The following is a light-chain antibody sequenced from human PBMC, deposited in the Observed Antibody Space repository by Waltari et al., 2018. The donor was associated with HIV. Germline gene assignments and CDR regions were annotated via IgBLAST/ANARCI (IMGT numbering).Light chain of an antibody. CDR3: SSYTSSSTSHV. CDR1: RSAVGGYNY. Sequence: QSALTQPASVSGSPGQSITIPCTGTRSAVGGYNYVPWYQQHPGKAPKLMIYEVSNRPSGVSNRFSGSKSGNTASLTISGLQAEDEADYYCSSYTSSSTSHVFGTGTKVTVL. J-gene: IGLJ1*01. V-gene: IGLV2-14*01. CDR2: EVS.